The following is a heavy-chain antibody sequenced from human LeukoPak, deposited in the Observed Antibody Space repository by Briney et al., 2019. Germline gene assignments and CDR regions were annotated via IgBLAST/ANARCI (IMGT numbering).Heavy chain of an antibody. CDR3: AREVYCSSTSCAYYFDY. D-gene: IGHD2-2*01. CDR1: GYTFTSYG. J-gene: IGHJ4*02. Sequence: ASVKVSCKASGYTFTSYGFSWVRQAPGQGLECMGWISGYNGNTDYAQKFQGRVTMTTDKSSSTAYMELRSLRPDDTAVYYCAREVYCSSTSCAYYFDYWGQGTLDTVSS. V-gene: IGHV1-18*01. CDR2: ISGYNGNT.